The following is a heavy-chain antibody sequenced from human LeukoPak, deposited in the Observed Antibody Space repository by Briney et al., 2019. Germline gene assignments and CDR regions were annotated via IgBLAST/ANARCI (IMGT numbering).Heavy chain of an antibody. CDR2: MNPNSGNT. V-gene: IGHV1-8*03. CDR3: ARTSPVLPHYYMDV. D-gene: IGHD2-15*01. Sequence: ASVKVSCKASGYTFTIYDINWVRQAPGQGLEWMGWMNPNSGNTDYAQKFQGRVTITRNTSISTAYMELSSLRSEDTAVYYCARTSPVLPHYYMDVWGKGTTVTVSS. CDR1: GYTFTIYD. J-gene: IGHJ6*03.